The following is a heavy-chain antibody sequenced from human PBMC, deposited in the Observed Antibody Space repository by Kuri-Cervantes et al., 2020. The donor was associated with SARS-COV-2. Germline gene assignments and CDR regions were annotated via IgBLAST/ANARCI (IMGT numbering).Heavy chain of an antibody. D-gene: IGHD6-6*01. CDR3: ARVGSIAAPAIDY. V-gene: IGHV3-74*01. CDR1: GFTFSSYW. Sequence: GESLKISCTASGFTFSSYWMHWVRQAPGKGLVWVSRINSDGSSTSYADSVKGRFTISRDNAKNTLYLQMNSLRAEDTAVYYCARVGSIAAPAIDYWGQGTLVTVSS. CDR2: INSDGSST. J-gene: IGHJ4*02.